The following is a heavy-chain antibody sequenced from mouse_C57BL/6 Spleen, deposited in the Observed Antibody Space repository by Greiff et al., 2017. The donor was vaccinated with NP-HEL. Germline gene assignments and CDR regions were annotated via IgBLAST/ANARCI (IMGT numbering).Heavy chain of an antibody. CDR1: GYTFTSYW. CDR2: IHPSDSDT. CDR3: ASLYSNYGNYFDY. Sequence: QVQLQQPGAELVKPGASVKVSCKASGYTFTSYWMHWVKQRPGQALEWIGRIHPSDSDTNYNQKFKGKATLTVDKSSSTAYMQLSSLTSEDSAVYYCASLYSNYGNYFDYWGQGTTLTVSS. V-gene: IGHV1-74*01. D-gene: IGHD2-5*01. J-gene: IGHJ2*01.